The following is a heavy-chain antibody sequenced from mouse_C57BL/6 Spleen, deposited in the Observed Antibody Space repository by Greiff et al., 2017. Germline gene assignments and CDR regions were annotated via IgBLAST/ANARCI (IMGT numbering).Heavy chain of an antibody. CDR1: GYTFTSYW. CDR2: IDPSDSYT. CDR3: ARRGRGAMDY. Sequence: VQLQQPGAELVKPGASVKLSCKASGYTFTSYWMQWVKQRPGQGLEWIGEIDPSDSYTNYNEKFKSKATLTVDTSSSTAYMQLSSLTSEDSAVYDCARRGRGAMDYWGQGTSVTVSS. V-gene: IGHV1-50*01. D-gene: IGHD1-1*01. J-gene: IGHJ4*01.